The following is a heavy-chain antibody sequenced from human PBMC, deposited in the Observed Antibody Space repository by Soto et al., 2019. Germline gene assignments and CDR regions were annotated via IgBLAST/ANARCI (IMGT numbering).Heavy chain of an antibody. Sequence: QVQLVESGGGVVQPGRSLRLSCAASGFTFSSYAMHWVRQAPGKGLEWVAVISYDGSNKYYADSVKGRFTISRDNSKNTLYLQMNSLRAEDTAVYYCARDYEYSSSFGGWGNYYYYGMDVWGQGTTVTVSS. D-gene: IGHD6-6*01. J-gene: IGHJ6*02. CDR1: GFTFSSYA. CDR3: ARDYEYSSSFGGWGNYYYYGMDV. CDR2: ISYDGSNK. V-gene: IGHV3-30-3*01.